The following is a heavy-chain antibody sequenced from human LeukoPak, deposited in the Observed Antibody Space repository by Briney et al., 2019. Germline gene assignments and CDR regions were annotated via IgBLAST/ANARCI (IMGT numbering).Heavy chain of an antibody. V-gene: IGHV3-9*01. CDR2: ISWNSGSI. J-gene: IGHJ3*02. Sequence: TGGSLRLSCAASGFTFDDYAMPWVRQAPGKGLEWVSGISWNSGSIGYADSVKGRFTISRDNAKNSLYLQMNSLRAEDTALYYCAKEIRVGAISGAFDIWGQGTMVTVSS. CDR3: AKEIRVGAISGAFDI. D-gene: IGHD1-26*01. CDR1: GFTFDDYA.